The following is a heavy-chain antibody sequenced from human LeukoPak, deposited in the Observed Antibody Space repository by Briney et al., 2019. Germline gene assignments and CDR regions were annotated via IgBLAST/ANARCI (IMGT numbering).Heavy chain of an antibody. Sequence: TGWSLRLSCAASGFTFSSYAMSWVRQAPVKGLESVSAISGSGGSTYYADSVKGRFTISRDNSKNTLYLQMNSLRAEDTAVYYCANFDFWSGYRLRDYWGQGTLVTVSS. CDR3: ANFDFWSGYRLRDY. D-gene: IGHD3-3*01. V-gene: IGHV3-23*01. J-gene: IGHJ4*02. CDR1: GFTFSSYA. CDR2: ISGSGGST.